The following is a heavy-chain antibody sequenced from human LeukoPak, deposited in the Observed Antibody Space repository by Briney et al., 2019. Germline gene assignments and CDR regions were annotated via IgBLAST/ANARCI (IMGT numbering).Heavy chain of an antibody. CDR1: GGTLTING. V-gene: IGHV1-69*06. Sequence: SVKVSCKASGGTLTINGITWVRQAPGQGLEWMGAIISNSGTANYAQKFQGRLTITADKSTNTVYMELTSLKSEDTAVYFCARASAYDPPPPPKYYMDVWGKGTTVIVSS. CDR2: IISNSGTA. J-gene: IGHJ6*03. D-gene: IGHD5-12*01. CDR3: ARASAYDPPPPPKYYMDV.